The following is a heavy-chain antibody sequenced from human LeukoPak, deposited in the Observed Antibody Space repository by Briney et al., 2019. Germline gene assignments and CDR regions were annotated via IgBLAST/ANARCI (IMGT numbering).Heavy chain of an antibody. D-gene: IGHD5-24*01. Sequence: SETLSLTCTVSGGSISSYYWGWIRQPPGKGLEWIGSIYYSGSTYYNPSLKSRVTISVDTSKNQFSLKLSSVTAADTAVYYCARHIAEMATISAWGQGTLVTVSS. J-gene: IGHJ5*02. CDR1: GGSISSYY. CDR3: ARHIAEMATISA. CDR2: IYYSGST. V-gene: IGHV4-39*01.